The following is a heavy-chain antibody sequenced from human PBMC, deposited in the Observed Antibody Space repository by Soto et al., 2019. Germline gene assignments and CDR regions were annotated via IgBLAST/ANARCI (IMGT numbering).Heavy chain of an antibody. Sequence: QVQLVESGGGVVQPGRSLRLSCAASGFTFSSYGMHWVRQAPGKGLEWVAVIWYDGSDKFYADSVKGRFTISRDNSKNTLYLQMHSLTAEDTAVYYWAKGGGTTLPLDSWGQGTLVTVSS. CDR1: GFTFSSYG. CDR2: IWYDGSDK. D-gene: IGHD1-7*01. CDR3: AKGGGTTLPLDS. J-gene: IGHJ4*02. V-gene: IGHV3-33*06.